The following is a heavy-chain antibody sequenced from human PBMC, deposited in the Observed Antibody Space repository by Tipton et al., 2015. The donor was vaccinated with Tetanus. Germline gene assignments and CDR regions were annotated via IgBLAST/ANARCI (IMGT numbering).Heavy chain of an antibody. V-gene: IGHV3-30*18. CDR3: AKDRRTRFGPRTGMDV. Sequence: SLRLSCAASGFTFSSHGMHWVRQAPGKGLEWVAVISYDGSNKDYADSVKGRFTISRDNSKNTLYLQMNSLRGEDTAVYYCAKDRRTRFGPRTGMDVWGQGTTVTVSS. J-gene: IGHJ6*02. CDR2: ISYDGSNK. CDR1: GFTFSSHG. D-gene: IGHD3-10*01.